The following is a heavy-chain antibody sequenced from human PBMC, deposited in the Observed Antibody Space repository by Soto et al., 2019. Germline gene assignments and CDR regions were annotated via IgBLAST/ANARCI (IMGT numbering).Heavy chain of an antibody. CDR1: GFTFSSYS. V-gene: IGHV3-21*01. CDR3: GRSLGDIVVERPYHYYMDV. J-gene: IGHJ6*03. Sequence: EVQLVESGGGLVKPGGSLRLSCAASGFTFSSYSMNWVRQAPGKGLEWVSSISSSSSYIYYADSVKGRFTISRDNAKNSLYLQMNSLRAEDTAVYYCGRSLGDIVVERPYHYYMDVWGKGTTVTVSS. CDR2: ISSSSSYI. D-gene: IGHD2-2*01.